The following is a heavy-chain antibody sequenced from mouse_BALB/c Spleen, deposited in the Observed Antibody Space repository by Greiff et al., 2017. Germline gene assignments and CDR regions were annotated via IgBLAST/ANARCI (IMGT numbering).Heavy chain of an antibody. Sequence: EVKVEESGGGLVKPGGSLKLSCAASGFTFSDYYMYWVRQTPEKRLEWVATISDGGSYTYYPDSVKGRFTISRDNAKNNLYLQMSSLKSEDTAMYYCARLRLDYYAMDYWGQGTSVTVSS. CDR2: ISDGGSYT. CDR1: GFTFSDYY. D-gene: IGHD2-12*01. CDR3: ARLRLDYYAMDY. V-gene: IGHV5-4*02. J-gene: IGHJ4*01.